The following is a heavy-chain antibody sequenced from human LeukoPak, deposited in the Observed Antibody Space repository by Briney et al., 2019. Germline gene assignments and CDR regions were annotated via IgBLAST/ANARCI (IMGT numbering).Heavy chain of an antibody. D-gene: IGHD3-10*01. CDR2: IYYFGGA. V-gene: IGHV4-39*01. CDR3: ATRKEGSYFES. J-gene: IGHJ4*02. Sequence: SETLSLTCSVSGGSITSSPYYWGWIRQSPETGLEWIGSIYYFGGAYYRPSLIDRATISIDTSKNQISLKPTSMTATDTAIYYCATRKEGSYFESWGQGTLVTVSS. CDR1: GGSITSSPYY.